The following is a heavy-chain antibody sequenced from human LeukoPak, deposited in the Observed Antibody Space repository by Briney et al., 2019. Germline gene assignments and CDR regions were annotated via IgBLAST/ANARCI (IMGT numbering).Heavy chain of an antibody. CDR3: ARSDYGDPNPFDY. V-gene: IGHV4-30-4*01. CDR1: GGSISSGDYY. CDR2: IYYSGST. Sequence: PSQTLSLTCTVSGGSISSGDYYWSWIRQPTGKGLEWIGYIYYSGSTYYNPSLKSRVTISADTSKNQFSLKLSSVTAADTAVYYCARSDYGDPNPFDYWGQGTLVTVSS. D-gene: IGHD4-17*01. J-gene: IGHJ4*02.